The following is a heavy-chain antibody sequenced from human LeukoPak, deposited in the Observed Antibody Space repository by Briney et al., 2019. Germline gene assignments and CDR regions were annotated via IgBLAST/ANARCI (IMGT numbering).Heavy chain of an antibody. J-gene: IGHJ6*02. CDR3: ARATPISRITIFGVVSHGMDV. CDR2: ISSSSSYI. Sequence: PGGSLRLSCAASGFTFSSYRMNWVRQAPGKGLEWVSSISSSSSYIYYADSVKGRFTISRDNAKNSLYLQMNSLRAEDTAVYYCARATPISRITIFGVVSHGMDVWGQGTTVTVSS. D-gene: IGHD3-3*01. V-gene: IGHV3-21*01. CDR1: GFTFSSYR.